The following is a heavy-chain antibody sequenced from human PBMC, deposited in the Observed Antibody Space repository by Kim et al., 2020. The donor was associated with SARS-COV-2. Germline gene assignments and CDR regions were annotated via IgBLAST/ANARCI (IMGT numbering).Heavy chain of an antibody. D-gene: IGHD3-16*01. Sequence: SETLSLTCTVSGGSISRYYWNWIRQPPGKGLEWIGFIFYTGDTKYNPSLNSRVSISLDTSKNQFSLRLRSVTAADTATYYCARETPDYASGFDYLGQGT. V-gene: IGHV4-59*08. CDR2: IFYTGDT. CDR1: GGSISRYY. J-gene: IGHJ4*02. CDR3: ARETPDYASGFDY.